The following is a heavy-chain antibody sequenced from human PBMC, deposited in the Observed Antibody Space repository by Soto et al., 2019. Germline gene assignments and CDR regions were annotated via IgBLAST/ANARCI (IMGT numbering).Heavy chain of an antibody. J-gene: IGHJ3*01. CDR3: ARVYYESRGPTKYRAFDF. CDR2: IKQDGGEE. CDR1: GFIFSDYS. V-gene: IGHV3-7*01. D-gene: IGHD3-22*01. Sequence: EVQLVESGGGLVQPGGSLRLSCAASGFIFSDYSMSWVRQSPGKGLEGVANIKQDGGEEDYVDSVKGPLTISRDNAKNSLYLQMNSLRAEDTAVYYCARVYYESRGPTKYRAFDFWGQGTMVTVSS.